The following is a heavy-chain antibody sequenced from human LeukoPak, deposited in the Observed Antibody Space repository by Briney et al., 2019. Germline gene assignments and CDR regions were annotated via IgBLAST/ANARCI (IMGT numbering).Heavy chain of an antibody. J-gene: IGHJ6*02. CDR3: AREMREDIVVVPAATVLLPYGMDV. CDR2: INHSGST. D-gene: IGHD2-2*01. Sequence: SETLSLTCAVYGGSFSGYYWSWIRQPSGKGLEWIGEINHSGSTNYNPSLKSRVTISVDTSKNQFSLKLSSVTAADTAVYYCAREMREDIVVVPAATVLLPYGMDVWGQGTTVTVSS. CDR1: GGSFSGYY. V-gene: IGHV4-34*01.